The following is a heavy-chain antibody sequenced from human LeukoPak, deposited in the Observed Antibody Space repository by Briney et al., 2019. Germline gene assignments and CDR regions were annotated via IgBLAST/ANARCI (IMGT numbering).Heavy chain of an antibody. CDR2: MNPNSGNT. V-gene: IGHV1-8*02. D-gene: IGHD1-1*01. CDR1: GYTFTGYY. J-gene: IGHJ3*02. CDR3: ARDGSHWRAFDI. Sequence: ASVKVSCKASGYTFTGYYMHWVRQAPGQGLEWMGWMNPNSGNTGYAQKFQGRVTMTRNTSISTAYMELSSLRSEDTAVYYCARDGSHWRAFDIWGQGTMVTVSS.